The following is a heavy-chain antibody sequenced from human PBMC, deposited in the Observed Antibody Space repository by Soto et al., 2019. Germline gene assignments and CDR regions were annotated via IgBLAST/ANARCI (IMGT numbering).Heavy chain of an antibody. D-gene: IGHD5-12*01. CDR1: GFTFSDYY. J-gene: IGHJ4*02. Sequence: QVQLVESGGDLVKPGGSLRLSCAASGFTFSDYYMSWIRQNAGKGLEWVSYLTPSGHATVYADSVRGRFTISRDNSKNSRYRQMNSRRVEDTGVYYCARAIRGYGSYGGYLGQGTLVTVSS. CDR3: ARAIRGYGSYGGY. CDR2: LTPSGHAT. V-gene: IGHV3-11*04.